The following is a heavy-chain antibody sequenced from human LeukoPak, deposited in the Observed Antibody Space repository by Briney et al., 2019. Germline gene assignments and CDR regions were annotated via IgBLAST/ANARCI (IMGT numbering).Heavy chain of an antibody. V-gene: IGHV4-34*01. D-gene: IGHD6-19*01. CDR2: INHSGST. Sequence: SGTLSLTCAVYGGSFSGYYWSWIRQPPGKGLEWIGEINHSGSTNYNPSLKSRVTISVDTSKNQFSLKLSSVTAADTAVYYCARGLPRYSSGWYVDYWGQGTLVTVSS. CDR3: ARGLPRYSSGWYVDY. J-gene: IGHJ4*02. CDR1: GGSFSGYY.